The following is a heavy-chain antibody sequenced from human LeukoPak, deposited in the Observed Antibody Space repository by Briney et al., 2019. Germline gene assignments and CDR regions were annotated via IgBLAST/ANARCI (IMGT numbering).Heavy chain of an antibody. Sequence: TLSLTCTVSGGSISSGGYYWSWIRQHPGKGLEWIGYIYYSGGTYYNPSLKSRVTISVDTSKNQFSLKLSSVTAADTAVYYCARGYTAAAGNAFDIWGQGTMVTVSS. CDR3: ARGYTAAAGNAFDI. CDR2: IYYSGGT. CDR1: GGSISSGGYY. V-gene: IGHV4-31*03. D-gene: IGHD6-13*01. J-gene: IGHJ3*02.